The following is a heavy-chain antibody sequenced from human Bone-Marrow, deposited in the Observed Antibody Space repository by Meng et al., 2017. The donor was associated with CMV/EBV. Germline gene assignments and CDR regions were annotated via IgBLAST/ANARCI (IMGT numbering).Heavy chain of an antibody. CDR2: IYSSGST. J-gene: IGHJ5*02. CDR3: AREVGSGCFDP. V-gene: IGHV4-4*07. D-gene: IGHD1-26*01. Sequence: LTCSVSGGSISNYYWGWMRQPAGKGLEWIGRIYSSGSTNYNTSLKSRVTMSVDTSKNQFSLKLSSVTAADTAVYYCAREVGSGCFDPWGQGTLVTVSS. CDR1: GGSISNYY.